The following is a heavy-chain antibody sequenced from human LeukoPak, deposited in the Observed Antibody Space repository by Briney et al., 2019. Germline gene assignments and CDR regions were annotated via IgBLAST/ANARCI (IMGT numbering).Heavy chain of an antibody. CDR3: TRGDCSGDSCYLGDS. CDR1: GFIFSDHY. V-gene: IGHV3-72*01. D-gene: IGHD2-15*01. Sequence: GGSLRLSCAASGFIFSDHYMDWVRQAPGKGLEWVGRSRNKTKGYTTEYAASLKGRFTISRDVSKNSLYLQMNSLNTEDTAIYYCTRGDCSGDSCYLGDSWGQGTLVTVSS. CDR2: SRNKTKGYTT. J-gene: IGHJ5*01.